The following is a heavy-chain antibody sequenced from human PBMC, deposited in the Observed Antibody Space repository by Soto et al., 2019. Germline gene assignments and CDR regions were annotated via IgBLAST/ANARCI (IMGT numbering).Heavy chain of an antibody. V-gene: IGHV3-15*07. CDR1: GLTFSSYG. Sequence: GGSLRFSCAASGLTFSSYGMHWVRQAPEKGLEWVGRIKSKTDGGTTDYAEPVKGRFAISRDDSNNMVYLQMNSLKIEDTAVYYCTTDSYSTIIIVRFDYWGHGTLVTVSS. J-gene: IGHJ4*01. D-gene: IGHD3-22*01. CDR2: IKSKTDGGTT. CDR3: TTDSYSTIIIVRFDY.